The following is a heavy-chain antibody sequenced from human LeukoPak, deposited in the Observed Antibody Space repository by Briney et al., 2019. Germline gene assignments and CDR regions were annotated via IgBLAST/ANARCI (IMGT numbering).Heavy chain of an antibody. CDR2: IATDGDP. Sequence: GGSLRLSCAASGFTFSSYDMHWVRQVTGKGLEWVSSIATDGDPYYPGSVKGRFTISRENAKNSLYLQMNGLRAGDTAVYYCARASVATYWYFDLWGRGTLVTVSS. V-gene: IGHV3-13*05. J-gene: IGHJ2*01. CDR3: ARASVATYWYFDL. CDR1: GFTFSSYD. D-gene: IGHD4-23*01.